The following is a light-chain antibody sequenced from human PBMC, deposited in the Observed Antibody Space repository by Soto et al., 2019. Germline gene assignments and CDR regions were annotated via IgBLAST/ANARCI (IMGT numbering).Light chain of an antibody. CDR2: DAS. CDR3: QQYNSSSWT. V-gene: IGKV1-5*01. Sequence: DIQMTQSPSTLSASVGDRVTITCRASQSISSWLAWYQQNPGKAPKLLIYDASSLESWVPSRFSGSGSGTAFTLTISNLQPDDFATYYCQQYNSSSWTFGQGTKVEIK. J-gene: IGKJ1*01. CDR1: QSISSW.